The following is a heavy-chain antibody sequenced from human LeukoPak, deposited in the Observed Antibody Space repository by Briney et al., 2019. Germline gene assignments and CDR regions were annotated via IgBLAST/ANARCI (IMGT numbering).Heavy chain of an antibody. CDR3: ATQSGYSYGYDFDY. J-gene: IGHJ4*02. CDR1: GYTLTKLS. V-gene: IGHV1-24*01. Sequence: AASVTVSCKVSGYTLTKLSIHWVRQPPAQGNEWMGGFDPEDGETIYSQKFQGRVTMTEDTSTDTAYMELSSLRSEDTAVYYCATQSGYSYGYDFDYWGQGTLVTVSS. D-gene: IGHD5-18*01. CDR2: FDPEDGET.